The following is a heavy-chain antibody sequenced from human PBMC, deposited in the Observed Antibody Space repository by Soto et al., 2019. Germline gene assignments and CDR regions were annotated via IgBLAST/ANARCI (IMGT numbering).Heavy chain of an antibody. CDR3: ARDLGYYDSSGYPYYFDY. Sequence: ASVKVSCKASVYTFTSYYMHWLRQSPGQGLEWMGIISPSGGSTSYAQKFQGRVTMTRDTSTSTVYMELSSLRSEDTAVYYCARDLGYYDSSGYPYYFDYWGQGTLVTVSS. CDR1: VYTFTSYY. J-gene: IGHJ4*02. V-gene: IGHV1-46*01. D-gene: IGHD3-22*01. CDR2: ISPSGGST.